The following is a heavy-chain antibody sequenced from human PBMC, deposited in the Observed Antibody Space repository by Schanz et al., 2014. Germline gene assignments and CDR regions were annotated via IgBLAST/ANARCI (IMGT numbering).Heavy chain of an antibody. CDR1: GFNFNTYA. J-gene: IGHJ4*02. CDR3: AKSKSQLPLFDY. CDR2: LTEGGGGT. V-gene: IGHV3-23*01. Sequence: EVQLLESGGGLAQPGGSLRLACAASGFNFNTYAMSWVRQAPGKGLEWVSGLTEGGGGTYYTDAVKGRFTISRDSSKNTLYLQMNSLRAYDTAVYYCAKSKSQLPLFDYWGQGTLVAVSS. D-gene: IGHD2-21*01.